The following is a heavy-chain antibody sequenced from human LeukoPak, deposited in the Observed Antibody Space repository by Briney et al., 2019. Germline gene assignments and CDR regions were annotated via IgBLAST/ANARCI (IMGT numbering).Heavy chain of an antibody. Sequence: GGPLRLSCGASGFTFSAYYMSWIRQAPGKGLEWGSYISSSGSITYYAHSVKGRFPIPRDNAKNSLYLQMNSLRAEDTAVYYGARVRTGYSSGLGPFDYWGQGALVTVSS. J-gene: IGHJ4*02. D-gene: IGHD6-19*01. CDR2: ISSSGSIT. CDR1: GFTFSAYY. CDR3: ARVRTGYSSGLGPFDY. V-gene: IGHV3-11*04.